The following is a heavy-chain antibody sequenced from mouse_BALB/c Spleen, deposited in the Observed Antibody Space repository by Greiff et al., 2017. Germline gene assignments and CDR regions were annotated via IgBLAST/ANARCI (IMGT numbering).Heavy chain of an antibody. J-gene: IGHJ4*01. CDR2: ISSGGSYT. CDR1: GFTFSSYG. CDR3: ARHTPYYAMDY. V-gene: IGHV5-6*01. Sequence: EVNVVESGGDLVKPGGSLKLSCAASGFTFSSYGMSWVRQTPDKRLEWVATISSGGSYTYYPDSVKGRFTISRDNAKNTLYLQMSSLKSEDTAMYYCARHTPYYAMDYWGQGTSVTVSS.